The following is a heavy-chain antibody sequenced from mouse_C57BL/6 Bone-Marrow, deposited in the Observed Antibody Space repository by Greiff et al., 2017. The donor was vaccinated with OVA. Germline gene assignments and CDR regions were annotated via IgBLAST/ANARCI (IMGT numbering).Heavy chain of an antibody. CDR2: INYDGSST. V-gene: IGHV5-16*01. J-gene: IGHJ1*03. CDR3: ARDRRERYFDV. Sequence: EVQLVESEGGLVQPGSSMKLSCTASGFTFSDYYMAWVRQVPEKGLEWVANINYDGSSTYYLDSLKSRFIISRDNAKNILYLQMSSLKSEDTATYYCARDRRERYFDVWGTGTTVTVSS. CDR1: GFTFSDYY.